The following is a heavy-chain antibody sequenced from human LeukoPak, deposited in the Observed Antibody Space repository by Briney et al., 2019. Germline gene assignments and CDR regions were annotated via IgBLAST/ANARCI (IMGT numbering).Heavy chain of an antibody. CDR3: ARDSSAPFDY. V-gene: IGHV4-34*01. Sequence: PSETLSLTCAVYGGSFSGYYWSWIRQPPGKGLEWIGEINHSGSTNYNPSLKSRVTISVDTSKNQFSLKLSSVTAADTAVYYCARDSSAPFDYWGQGTLVTVSS. D-gene: IGHD3-22*01. J-gene: IGHJ4*02. CDR1: GGSFSGYY. CDR2: INHSGST.